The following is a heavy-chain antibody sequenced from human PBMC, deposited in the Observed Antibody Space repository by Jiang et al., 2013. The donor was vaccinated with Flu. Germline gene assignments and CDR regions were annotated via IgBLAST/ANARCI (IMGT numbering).Heavy chain of an antibody. CDR3: ARQNVLRYFDYYYGMDV. CDR2: IYYSGST. V-gene: IGHV4-59*08. CDR1: GGSISSYY. D-gene: IGHD3-9*01. J-gene: IGHJ6*02. Sequence: PGLVKPSETLSLTCTVSGGSISSYYWSWIRQPPGKGLEWIGYIYYSGSTNYNPSLKSRVTISVDTSKNQFSLKLSSVTAADTAVYYCARQNVLRYFDYYYGMDVWGQGTTVTVSS.